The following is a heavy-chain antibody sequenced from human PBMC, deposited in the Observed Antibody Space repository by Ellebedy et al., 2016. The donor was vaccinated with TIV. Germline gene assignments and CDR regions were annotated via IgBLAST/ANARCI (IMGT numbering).Heavy chain of an antibody. D-gene: IGHD3-22*01. CDR1: SGSFSGYH. V-gene: IGHV4-34*01. J-gene: IGHJ5*01. CDR2: INQSGST. Sequence: SETLSLXXAVYSGSFSGYHWSWIRQPPGKGLEWIGEINQSGSTNYNPSLKSRVTISVDSSKNQFSLRLRSVIAADTAFYYCARGRQYYDTSGYYLDSWGQGTLVTVSS. CDR3: ARGRQYYDTSGYYLDS.